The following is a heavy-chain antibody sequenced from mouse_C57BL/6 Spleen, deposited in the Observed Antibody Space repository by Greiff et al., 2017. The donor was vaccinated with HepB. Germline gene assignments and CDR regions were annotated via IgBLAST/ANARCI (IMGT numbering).Heavy chain of an antibody. V-gene: IGHV14-1*01. J-gene: IGHJ2*01. D-gene: IGHD2-3*01. CDR2: IDPEDGDT. CDR1: GFNIKDYY. CDR3: TPIYDGYSYYFDY. Sequence: EVQLQQSGAELVRPGASVKLSCTASGFNIKDYYMHWVKQRPEQGLEWIGRIDPEDGDTEYAPKFQGKATMTADTSSNTAYLQPSSRTSEDTAVYYCTPIYDGYSYYFDYWGQGTTLTVSS.